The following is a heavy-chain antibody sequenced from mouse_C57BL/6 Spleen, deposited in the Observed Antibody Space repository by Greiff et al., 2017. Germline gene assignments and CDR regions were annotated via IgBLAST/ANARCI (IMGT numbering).Heavy chain of an antibody. D-gene: IGHD1-1*01. CDR1: GFTFSDYG. Sequence: EVKVVESGGGLVKPGGSLKLSCAASGFTFSDYGMHWVRQAPEKGLEWVAYISSGSSTIYYADTVKGRFTISRDNAKNTLFLQMTSLRSEDTAMYYCARGRGSRWNAMDYWGQGTSVTVSS. CDR3: ARGRGSRWNAMDY. CDR2: ISSGSSTI. J-gene: IGHJ4*01. V-gene: IGHV5-17*01.